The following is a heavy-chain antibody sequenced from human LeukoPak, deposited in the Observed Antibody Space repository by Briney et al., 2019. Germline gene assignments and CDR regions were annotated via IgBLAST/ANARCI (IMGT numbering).Heavy chain of an antibody. CDR2: VHPSEGT. CDR3: ATYSDRRGCQLDY. D-gene: IGHD5-24*01. Sequence: SGTLSLTCAVSGGSVSHSNWWTWVRQSPGKGLEWIGEVHPSEGTNYNPSLKSRVTISLDKSKNQFSLELNSVTAADTAIYYSATYSDRRGCQLDYWGQGTVVTVAS. CDR1: GGSVSHSNW. J-gene: IGHJ4*02. V-gene: IGHV4-4*02.